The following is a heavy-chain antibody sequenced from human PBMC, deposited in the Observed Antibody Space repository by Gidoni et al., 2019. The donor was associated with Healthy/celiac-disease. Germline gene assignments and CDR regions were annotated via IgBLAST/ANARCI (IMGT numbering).Heavy chain of an antibody. V-gene: IGHV4-34*01. D-gene: IGHD3-10*01. Sequence: QVQLQQWGAGLLQPSGTLSLTCAVYGGSFSGYYWSWIRQPPGKGLDWIVEINHSGSTNYNPSLKSRVTISVDTSKNQFSLKLSSVTAADTAVYYCARGNILKNMVRGSGAGGYYYYGMDVWGQGTTVTVSS. CDR2: INHSGST. J-gene: IGHJ6*02. CDR1: GGSFSGYY. CDR3: ARGNILKNMVRGSGAGGYYYYGMDV.